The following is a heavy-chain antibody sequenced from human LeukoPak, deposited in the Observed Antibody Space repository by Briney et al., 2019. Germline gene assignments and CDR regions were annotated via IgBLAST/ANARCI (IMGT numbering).Heavy chain of an antibody. J-gene: IGHJ4*02. V-gene: IGHV3-30*18. Sequence: GGSLRLSCAVSGITLSNYGMHWVRQAPGKGLEWVALVSYDGSNQYYADSVRGRFTVSRDNSKNTVSLQMNSLRPEDTAIYYCAKDRPSTGYSSGWLDYWGQGALVTVAS. CDR2: VSYDGSNQ. CDR3: AKDRPSTGYSSGWLDY. CDR1: GITLSNYG. D-gene: IGHD6-19*01.